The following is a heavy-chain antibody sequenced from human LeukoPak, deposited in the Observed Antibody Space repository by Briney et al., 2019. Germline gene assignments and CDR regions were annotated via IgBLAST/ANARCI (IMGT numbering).Heavy chain of an antibody. CDR3: ARGRSSGSYYRVNFDY. Sequence: ASVKVSCTASGYTFTSYGISWVRQAPGQGLKWMGWISAYNGNTNYAQKLQGRVTMTTDTSTSTAYMELRSLRSEDTAVYYCARGRSSGSYYRVNFDYWGQGTLVTVSS. CDR2: ISAYNGNT. V-gene: IGHV1-18*01. CDR1: GYTFTSYG. D-gene: IGHD1-26*01. J-gene: IGHJ4*02.